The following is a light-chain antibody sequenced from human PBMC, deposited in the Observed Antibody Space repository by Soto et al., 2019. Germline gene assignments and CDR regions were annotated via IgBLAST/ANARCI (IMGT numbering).Light chain of an antibody. CDR2: EVS. Sequence: QSVLTQPASVSGSPGQSITFSCTGTSSDVGGYKYVSWYQQHPDKAPKLIIYEVSNRPSGVSDRFSGSKSGNTASLTISGLQPEDEADYYCSSFTSSSARVFGGGTQLTVL. CDR3: SSFTSSSARV. J-gene: IGLJ3*02. CDR1: SSDVGGYKY. V-gene: IGLV2-14*01.